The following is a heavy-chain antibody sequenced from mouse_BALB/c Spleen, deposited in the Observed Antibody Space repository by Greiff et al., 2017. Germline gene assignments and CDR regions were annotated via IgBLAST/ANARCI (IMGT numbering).Heavy chain of an antibody. J-gene: IGHJ2*01. CDR1: GDSITSGY. Sequence: EVKLMESGPSLVKPSQTLSLTCSVTGDSITSGYWNWIRKFPGNKLEYMGYISYSGSTYYNPSLKSRISITRDTSKNQYYLQLNSVTTEDTATYYCARNSPHYYGSQYYFDYWGQGTTLTVSS. CDR3: ARNSPHYYGSQYYFDY. V-gene: IGHV3-8*02. CDR2: ISYSGST. D-gene: IGHD1-1*01.